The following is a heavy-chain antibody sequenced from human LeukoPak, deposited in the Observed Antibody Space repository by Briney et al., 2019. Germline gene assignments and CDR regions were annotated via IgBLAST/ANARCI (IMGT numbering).Heavy chain of an antibody. D-gene: IGHD2-15*01. J-gene: IGHJ4*02. Sequence: GGSLRLSCAASGFTFSTFAMIWVRQPPGKGLEWVSAISGSGGSTYYADSVKGRFTISRDNSKNTLYLQMNSLRAEDTAVYYCAKVAASYYFDYWGQGTLVTVSS. CDR1: GFTFSTFA. V-gene: IGHV3-23*01. CDR2: ISGSGGST. CDR3: AKVAASYYFDY.